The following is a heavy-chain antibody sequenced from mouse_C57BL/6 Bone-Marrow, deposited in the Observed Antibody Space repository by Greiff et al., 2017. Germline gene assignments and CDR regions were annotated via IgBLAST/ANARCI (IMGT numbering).Heavy chain of an antibody. Sequence: VQLQQSGAELVRPGASVKLSCTASGFNIKDDYMHWVKQRPEQGLEWIGWIDPENGDTEYASKFQGKATITADTSSNPAYLQLSSLTSEDTAVYYCTTTWFAYWGQGTLVTVSA. J-gene: IGHJ3*01. V-gene: IGHV14-4*01. CDR3: TTTWFAY. CDR1: GFNIKDDY. CDR2: IDPENGDT.